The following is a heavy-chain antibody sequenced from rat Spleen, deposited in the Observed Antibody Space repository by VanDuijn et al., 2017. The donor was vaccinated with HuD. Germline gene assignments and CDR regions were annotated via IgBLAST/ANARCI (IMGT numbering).Heavy chain of an antibody. J-gene: IGHJ2*01. V-gene: IGHV5-29*01. D-gene: IGHD1-11*01. CDR2: FSYDGSTT. CDR1: GFTFSNYG. Sequence: EVQLVESDGGLVQPGRSLKLSCAASGFTFSNYGMAWVRQAPTKGLEWVATFSYDGSTTYYRDSVKGRFTISRDNAKRTLFLQMDSLRSDDTATYYCARRHYGYTDYFDYWGQGVMVPVSS. CDR3: ARRHYGYTDYFDY.